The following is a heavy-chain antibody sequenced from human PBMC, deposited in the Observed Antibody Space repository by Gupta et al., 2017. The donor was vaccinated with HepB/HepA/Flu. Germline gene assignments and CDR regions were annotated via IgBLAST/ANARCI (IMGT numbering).Heavy chain of an antibody. CDR3: ARGGKTIWFDP. CDR1: GGSTNIDS. D-gene: IGHD3-16*01. J-gene: IGHJ5*02. Sequence: QVQLQESGPGLVKPSDTLFLTCTDSGGSTNIDSWSWIRQPAGKGLEWIGRVYNSGSTDYNPSLKSRVTMSVETSQNQFSLKLTSVTAADTAIYYCARGGKTIWFDPWGQGTLVTVSS. V-gene: IGHV4-4*07. CDR2: VYNSGST.